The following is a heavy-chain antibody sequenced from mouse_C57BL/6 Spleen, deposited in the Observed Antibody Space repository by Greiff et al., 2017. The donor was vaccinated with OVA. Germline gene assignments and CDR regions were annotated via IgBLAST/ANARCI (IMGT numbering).Heavy chain of an antibody. Sequence: QVQLKQPGAELVRPGSSVKLSCKASGYTFTSYWMDWVKQRPGKGLEWIGNINPYDSETHYNQKFKDKATLTVDKSSSTAYMQLSSLTSEDSAVYYCARSVYGSRYPFAYWGQGTLVTVSA. D-gene: IGHD1-1*01. CDR3: ARSVYGSRYPFAY. CDR2: INPYDSET. V-gene: IGHV1-61*01. J-gene: IGHJ3*01. CDR1: GYTFTSYW.